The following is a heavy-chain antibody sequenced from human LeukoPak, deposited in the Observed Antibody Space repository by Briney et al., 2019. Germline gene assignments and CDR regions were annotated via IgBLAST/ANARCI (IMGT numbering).Heavy chain of an antibody. CDR2: IIPILGIA. Sequence: GASVKVSCKASGYSFTGYYIHWVRQAPGQGLEWMGRIIPILGIANYARKFQGRVTITADKSTSTAYMELSSLRSEDTAVYYCVVRGVGELPHFDYWGQGTLVTVSS. D-gene: IGHD3-10*01. V-gene: IGHV1-69*02. CDR3: VVRGVGELPHFDY. CDR1: GYSFTGYY. J-gene: IGHJ4*02.